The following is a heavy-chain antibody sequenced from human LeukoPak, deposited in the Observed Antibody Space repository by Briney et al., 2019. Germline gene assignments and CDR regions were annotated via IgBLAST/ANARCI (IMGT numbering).Heavy chain of an antibody. J-gene: IGHJ3*02. Sequence: SETLSLTCTVSDDSITMYYWTWIRQPAGKGLEWIGRIYTSGSTNYNPSLKSRVTISVDTSKNQFSLKLSSVTAADTAVYYCARRSGSRSKMDAFDIWGQGTMVTVSS. D-gene: IGHD1-26*01. V-gene: IGHV4-4*07. CDR3: ARRSGSRSKMDAFDI. CDR1: DDSITMYY. CDR2: IYTSGST.